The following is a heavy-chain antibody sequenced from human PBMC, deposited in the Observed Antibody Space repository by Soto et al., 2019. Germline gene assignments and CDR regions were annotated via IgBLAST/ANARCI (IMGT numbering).Heavy chain of an antibody. V-gene: IGHV4-31*03. CDR1: GASISSSGYY. J-gene: IGHJ4*02. CDR3: ARATESHYFDH. CDR2: IYYRGTT. Sequence: QVQLQESGPGLVKPSQTLSLTCTLSGASISSSGYYWSWIRLHPGEGLEWIGYIYYRGTTYFNPSLKSRVTISTDTSKKEFSLTLTSVTAADTAVYYCARATESHYFDHWGRGILVTVTS.